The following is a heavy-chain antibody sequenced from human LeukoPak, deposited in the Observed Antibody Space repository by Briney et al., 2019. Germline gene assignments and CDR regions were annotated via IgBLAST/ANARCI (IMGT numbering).Heavy chain of an antibody. D-gene: IGHD3-10*01. Sequence: GGSLRLSCAASGFTFSNYWMSWVRQAPGKGLDWVANIEDDGGEKYYVDSVKGRFTISRDNAKNSLYLQINSLRAEDTAVYFCARDRVTNSYDYYGLDVWGQGTTVSVSS. CDR1: GFTFSNYW. CDR3: ARDRVTNSYDYYGLDV. CDR2: IEDDGGEK. J-gene: IGHJ6*02. V-gene: IGHV3-7*03.